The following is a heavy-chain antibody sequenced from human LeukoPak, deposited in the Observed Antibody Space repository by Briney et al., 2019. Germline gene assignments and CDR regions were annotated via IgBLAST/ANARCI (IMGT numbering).Heavy chain of an antibody. CDR3: AKDDYDSSGYISLYYGMDV. V-gene: IGHV3-23*01. CDR2: ISGSGGST. D-gene: IGHD3-22*01. J-gene: IGHJ6*02. CDR1: GFTFSSYA. Sequence: GGSLRLSCAASGFTFSSYAMSWVRQAPGKGLEWVSAISGSGGSTYYADSVKGRFTISRDNSKNTLYLQMNSLRAEGTAVYYCAKDDYDSSGYISLYYGMDVWGQGTTVTVSS.